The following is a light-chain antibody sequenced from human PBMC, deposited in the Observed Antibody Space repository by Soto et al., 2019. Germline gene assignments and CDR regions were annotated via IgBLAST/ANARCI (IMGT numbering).Light chain of an antibody. CDR3: GADHGGGSNFVDV. J-gene: IGLJ1*01. V-gene: IGLV9-49*01. Sequence: QSVLTQPPSASASLGASVTLTCTLSSGYSNYKVDWYQQRPGKGPRFVMRVGTGGIVGSKGDGIPDRFSVLGSGLNRYLTINNIQEEDESDYYCGADHGGGSNFVDVFGTGTKVTVL. CDR1: SGYSNYK. CDR2: VGTGGIVG.